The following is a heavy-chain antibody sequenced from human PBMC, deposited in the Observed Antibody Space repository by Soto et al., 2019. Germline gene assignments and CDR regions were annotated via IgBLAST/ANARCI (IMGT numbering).Heavy chain of an antibody. D-gene: IGHD2-2*01. Sequence: SETLSLTCTVSGGSISSGDYFWSWIRHHPGKGLEWIGYIFYSGSTYYNPSLKSRVTVSVDTSKNQFSLKLSSVTAADTAVYYCVRGGYCNSTSCFQKWFDPWGQGTLVTVSS. CDR1: GGSISSGDYF. CDR3: VRGGYCNSTSCFQKWFDP. CDR2: IFYSGST. V-gene: IGHV4-31*03. J-gene: IGHJ5*02.